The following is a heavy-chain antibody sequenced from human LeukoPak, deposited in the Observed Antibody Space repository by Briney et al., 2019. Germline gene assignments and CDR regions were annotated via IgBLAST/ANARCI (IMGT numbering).Heavy chain of an antibody. CDR3: ARAHYYDSSVFLH. J-gene: IGHJ4*02. CDR2: INPSGGST. Sequence: PGASVTVSCKASGYTFTSYGISWVRQAPGQGLEWMGIINPSGGSTSYAQKFQGRVTMTRDMSTSTVYMELSSLRSEDTAVYYCARAHYYDSSVFLHWGQGTLVTVSS. D-gene: IGHD3-22*01. CDR1: GYTFTSYG. V-gene: IGHV1-46*01.